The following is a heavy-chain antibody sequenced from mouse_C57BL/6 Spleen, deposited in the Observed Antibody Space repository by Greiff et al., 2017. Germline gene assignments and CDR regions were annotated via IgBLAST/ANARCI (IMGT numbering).Heavy chain of an antibody. CDR3: ARDRGMAGYYAMDY. CDR1: GFTFSSYA. Sequence: EVKLVESGGGLVKPGGSLKLSCAASGFTFSSYAMSWVRQTPEKRLEWVATISDGGSYTYYPDNVKGRFTSSRDNAKNNLYLQMSHLKSEDTAMYYCARDRGMAGYYAMDYWGQGTSVTVSS. J-gene: IGHJ4*01. CDR2: ISDGGSYT. D-gene: IGHD2-3*01. V-gene: IGHV5-4*01.